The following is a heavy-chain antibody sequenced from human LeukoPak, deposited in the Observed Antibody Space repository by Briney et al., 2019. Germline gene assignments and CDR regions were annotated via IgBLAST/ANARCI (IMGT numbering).Heavy chain of an antibody. J-gene: IGHJ4*02. CDR3: ATSSPRNYFDH. D-gene: IGHD1-14*01. CDR1: GFIFSTYG. Sequence: GGSLRVSCVASGFIFSTYGLHWVRQSPGRGLEWVAVIWYDGSQRYYADSVKGRFTISRDDSQNTIYLQMDSLRAEDTAVYYCATSSPRNYFDHWGQGTLVTVSS. V-gene: IGHV3-33*01. CDR2: IWYDGSQR.